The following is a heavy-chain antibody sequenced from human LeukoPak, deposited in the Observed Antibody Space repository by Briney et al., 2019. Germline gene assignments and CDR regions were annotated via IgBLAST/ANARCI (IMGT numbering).Heavy chain of an antibody. D-gene: IGHD2-21*02. CDR1: GFTFSSYG. J-gene: IGHJ4*02. V-gene: IGHV3-23*01. Sequence: GGSLRLSCAASGFTFSSYGMNWVRQAPGKGLERVSTISGSGGNTYYADSVKGRFTISRDNSKNTLYLQMNSLRAEDTAVYYCAKAYCGGDCYGHFDYWGQGTLVTVSS. CDR2: ISGSGGNT. CDR3: AKAYCGGDCYGHFDY.